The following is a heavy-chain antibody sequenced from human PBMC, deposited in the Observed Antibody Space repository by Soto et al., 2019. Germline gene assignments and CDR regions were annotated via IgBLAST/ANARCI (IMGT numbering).Heavy chain of an antibody. D-gene: IGHD1-26*01. CDR3: VRSSGSQPRAGWFDP. CDR2: ISWNSVTI. V-gene: IGHV3-9*01. J-gene: IGHJ5*02. Sequence: EVQLVESGGGLAQPGWSRRLSCAASGFNFDDHAMHWVRQTPGKGLEWVSGISWNSVTINYADSIKGRFTISRDNAKXXXYLXXNKLRPADTAMYFCVRSSGSQPRAGWFDPWGQGTLVTVS. CDR1: GFNFDDHA.